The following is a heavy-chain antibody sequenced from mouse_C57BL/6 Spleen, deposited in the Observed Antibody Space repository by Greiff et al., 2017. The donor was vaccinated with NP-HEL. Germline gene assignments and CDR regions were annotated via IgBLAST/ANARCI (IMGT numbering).Heavy chain of an antibody. J-gene: IGHJ4*01. CDR2: IWRGGST. CDR1: GFSLTSYG. D-gene: IGHD2-2*01. V-gene: IGHV2-5*01. CDR3: AKNPLYGYDGRGAMDY. Sequence: VMLVESGPGLVQPSQSLSITCTVSGFSLTSYGVHWVRQSPGKGLEWLGVIWRGGSTDYNAAFMSRLSIPKDNSTSQVYCKMNSLQAVDTAIYYCAKNPLYGYDGRGAMDYWGQGTSVTVSS.